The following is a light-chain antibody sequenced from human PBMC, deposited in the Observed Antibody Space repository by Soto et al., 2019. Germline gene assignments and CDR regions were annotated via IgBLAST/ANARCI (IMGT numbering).Light chain of an antibody. CDR2: GAS. V-gene: IGKV1-5*01. Sequence: DIQMTQSPSTLSASVGDRVTITCRASESMSNCLAWYQQKPGKAPKLLISGASSLQSGVPSRFSGSASGTEFTLTISCLQSEDFATYYCQQYYSFPRTFGQGTKVDIK. CDR3: QQYYSFPRT. CDR1: ESMSNC. J-gene: IGKJ1*01.